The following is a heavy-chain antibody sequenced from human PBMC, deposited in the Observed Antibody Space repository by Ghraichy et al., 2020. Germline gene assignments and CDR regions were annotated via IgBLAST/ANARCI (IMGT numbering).Heavy chain of an antibody. V-gene: IGHV4-61*02. CDR2: IYTSGST. CDR3: ARDHPQLELRIYYYYYMDV. Sequence: TLSLTCTVSGGSISSGSYYWSWIRQPAGKGLEWIGRIYTSGSTNYNPSLKSRVTMSVDTSKNQFSLKLSSVTAADTAVYYCARDHPQLELRIYYYYYMDVWGKGTTVTVSS. J-gene: IGHJ6*03. D-gene: IGHD1-7*01. CDR1: GGSISSGSYY.